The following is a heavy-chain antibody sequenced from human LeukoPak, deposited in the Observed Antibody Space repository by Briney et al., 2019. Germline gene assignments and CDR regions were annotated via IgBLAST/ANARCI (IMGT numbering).Heavy chain of an antibody. CDR3: ARQTGLLAAFDI. CDR1: GVSISSYY. J-gene: IGHJ3*02. Sequence: SETLSLTCTVSGVSISSYYWSWIRQPPGKGLEWIGYIYYSGSTNYNPSLKSRVTISVDTSKNQFSLKLSSVTAADTAVYYCARQTGLLAAFDIWGQGTMVTVSS. CDR2: IYYSGST. V-gene: IGHV4-59*08.